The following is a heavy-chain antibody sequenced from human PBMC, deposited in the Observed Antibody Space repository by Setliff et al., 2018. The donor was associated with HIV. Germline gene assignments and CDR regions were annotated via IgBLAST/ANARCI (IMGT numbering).Heavy chain of an antibody. Sequence: HPGGSLRLSCAASGFIFSNYWMHWVRQAPGKGLVWVSRINSDGSSISYADSVKGRFTISRDNAKNSLFLQMNSLRAEDTAVYYCAKVGYSGSYQGAFDYWGQGTLVTVSS. J-gene: IGHJ4*02. V-gene: IGHV3-74*01. CDR2: INSDGSSI. CDR1: GFIFSNYW. CDR3: AKVGYSGSYQGAFDY. D-gene: IGHD1-26*01.